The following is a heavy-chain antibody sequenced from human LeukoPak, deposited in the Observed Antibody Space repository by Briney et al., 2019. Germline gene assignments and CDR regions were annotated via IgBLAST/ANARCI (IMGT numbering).Heavy chain of an antibody. Sequence: GGSLRLSCAASGFTFSSYGMHWVRQAPGKGLEWVTIIRYDGSNKYYADSVKGRFTISRDNSKNTLYLQMNSLRAEDTAVYYCAKGRSYGSGSYYHPTDYWGQGTLVTVSS. J-gene: IGHJ4*02. CDR1: GFTFSSYG. D-gene: IGHD3-10*01. CDR2: IRYDGSNK. CDR3: AKGRSYGSGSYYHPTDY. V-gene: IGHV3-30*02.